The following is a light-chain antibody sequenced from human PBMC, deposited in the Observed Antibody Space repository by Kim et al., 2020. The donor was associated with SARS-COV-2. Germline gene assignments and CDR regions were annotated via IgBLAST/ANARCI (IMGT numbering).Light chain of an antibody. CDR3: LQGRHWPRT. CDR2: QVS. CDR1: QSLVHSDGNTY. Sequence: DVVMTQSPLSLPVTLGQPASISCRSSQSLVHSDGNTYLSWFQQRPGQSPRRLIYQVSSRDSGVPDRFSGSGSGTDFTLKISRMEAEDVGVYWCLQGRHWPRTFGQGTKVEIK. J-gene: IGKJ1*01. V-gene: IGKV2-30*02.